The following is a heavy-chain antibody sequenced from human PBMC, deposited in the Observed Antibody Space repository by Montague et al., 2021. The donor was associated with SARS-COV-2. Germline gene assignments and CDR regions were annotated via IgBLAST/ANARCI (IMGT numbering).Heavy chain of an antibody. CDR1: GFTFSSYA. D-gene: IGHD3-16*01. Sequence: SLRLSCAASGFTFSSYAMHWVRQAPGKGLEWVAVISYDGSNKYYXDSVKGRFTISRDNSKNTLYLQMNSLRAEDTAVYYCATGRGGGYYYGMDVWGQGTTVTVSS. CDR3: ATGRGGGYYYGMDV. CDR2: ISYDGSNK. J-gene: IGHJ6*02. V-gene: IGHV3-30-3*01.